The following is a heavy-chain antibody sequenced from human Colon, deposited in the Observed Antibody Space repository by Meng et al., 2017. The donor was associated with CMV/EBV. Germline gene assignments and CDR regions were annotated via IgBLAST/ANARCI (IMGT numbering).Heavy chain of an antibody. V-gene: IGHV3-7*01. J-gene: IGHJ4*02. D-gene: IGHD2-8*01. Sequence: GESLKISCVASGFTFSNHWMSWVRRAPGKGLEWVASIKQDGSETSYVDSVKGRSTISRDNGKNSLFLHMNSLRAEDTAVYYCARAVYFPLYHFNSWGQGTLVTVSS. CDR1: GFTFSNHW. CDR2: IKQDGSET. CDR3: ARAVYFPLYHFNS.